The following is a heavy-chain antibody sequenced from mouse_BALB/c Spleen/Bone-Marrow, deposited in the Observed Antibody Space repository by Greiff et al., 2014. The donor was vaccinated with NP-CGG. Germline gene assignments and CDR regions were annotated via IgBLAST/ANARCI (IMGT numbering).Heavy chain of an antibody. CDR2: ISDGGSYT. Sequence: EVKLVESGGGLVKPGGSLKLSCAASGFTFSDYYMYWVRQTPEKRLEWVATISDGGSYTYYPDSVKGRFTISRDNAKNNLYLQMSSLRSEDTAMYYCAREVAMDYWGQGTSVTASS. V-gene: IGHV5-4*02. CDR1: GFTFSDYY. CDR3: AREVAMDY. J-gene: IGHJ4*01.